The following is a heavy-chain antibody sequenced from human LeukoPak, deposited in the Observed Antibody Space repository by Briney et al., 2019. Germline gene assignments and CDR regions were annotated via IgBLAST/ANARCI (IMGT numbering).Heavy chain of an antibody. J-gene: IGHJ3*02. D-gene: IGHD3-9*01. Sequence: GASVKVSCKASGGTFSSYAISWVRQAPGQGLEWMGRIFPIFATANYAQKFQGRVTITADESTSTAYMELSSLRSDDTAVYYCARVHYDILTGSFYARGAFDIWGQGTMVTVSS. CDR1: GGTFSSYA. V-gene: IGHV1-69*13. CDR2: IFPIFATA. CDR3: ARVHYDILTGSFYARGAFDI.